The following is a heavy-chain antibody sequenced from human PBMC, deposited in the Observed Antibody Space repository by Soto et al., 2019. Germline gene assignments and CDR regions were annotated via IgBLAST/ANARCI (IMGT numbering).Heavy chain of an antibody. D-gene: IGHD2-15*01. V-gene: IGHV4-59*08. CDR3: ARHPPGYCRGVSCYSPCYFDY. CDR1: GGSISSYY. Sequence: QVQLQESGPGLVKPSETLSLTCTVSGGSISSYYWSWIRQPPGKGLEGIGYIYYSGSTNYNPSLMCRVTIYVDTSKNQFSLKLSSVTAAYTAVYYCARHPPGYCRGVSCYSPCYFDYGGQGSLVTVSS. J-gene: IGHJ4*02. CDR2: IYYSGST.